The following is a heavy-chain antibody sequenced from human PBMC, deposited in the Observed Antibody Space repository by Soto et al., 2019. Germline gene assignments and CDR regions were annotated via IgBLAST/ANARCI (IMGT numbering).Heavy chain of an antibody. Sequence: PSETLSLTCTVSGGSISSGGYYWSWIRQHPGKGLEWIGYIYYSGSTYYNPSLKSRVTISVDTSKNQFSLKLSSVTAADTAVYYCARITRYYGSGRAPDQKDYWGQGTLVTVSS. CDR3: ARITRYYGSGRAPDQKDY. V-gene: IGHV4-31*03. CDR1: GGSISSGGYY. CDR2: IYYSGST. J-gene: IGHJ4*02. D-gene: IGHD3-10*01.